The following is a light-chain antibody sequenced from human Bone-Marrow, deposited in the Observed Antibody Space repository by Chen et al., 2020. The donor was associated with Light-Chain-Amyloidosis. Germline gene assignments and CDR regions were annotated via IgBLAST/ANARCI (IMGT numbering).Light chain of an antibody. V-gene: IGKV1-39*01. Sequence: DIQMTQSPSSLSASVGDRVTITCRASQSISTYLNWYQQKPGKAPKLLIYAASSLQSGAPSRVSGSGSGTDFTLTISSLQPEDFVTYYCQQSYSTPFTFGPGTKVDIK. CDR2: AAS. CDR3: QQSYSTPFT. CDR1: QSISTY. J-gene: IGKJ3*01.